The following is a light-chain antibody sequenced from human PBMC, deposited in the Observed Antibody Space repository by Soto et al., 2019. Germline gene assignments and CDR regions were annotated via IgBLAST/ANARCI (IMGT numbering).Light chain of an antibody. CDR2: GAS. CDR3: QQYGSSPRT. V-gene: IGKV3-20*01. CDR1: QTVSTNY. J-gene: IGKJ1*01. Sequence: EIVLTHSPGTLSLSPWERATLSCRASQTVSTNYLAWYQQKPGQAPRLLIYGASKGATGIPDRFSGSGSGTDFTLTISRLEPEDFAVYCCQQYGSSPRTFGQGTKVDIK.